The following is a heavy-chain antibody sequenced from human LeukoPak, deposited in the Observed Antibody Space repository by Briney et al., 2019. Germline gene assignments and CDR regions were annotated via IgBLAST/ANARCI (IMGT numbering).Heavy chain of an antibody. D-gene: IGHD5-18*01. CDR3: ARVSDTSMVTPGFDS. CDR1: GYNFNRYT. Sequence: ASVKVSCKTSGYNFNRYTITWVRQAPGQGLEWMGWVSTSNGDTSYADKFQGRVTMTTETVTKTAYMELRRLRSGDTAMYFCARVSDTSMVTPGFDSWGQGALVTVSS. CDR2: VSTSNGDT. J-gene: IGHJ4*02. V-gene: IGHV1-18*01.